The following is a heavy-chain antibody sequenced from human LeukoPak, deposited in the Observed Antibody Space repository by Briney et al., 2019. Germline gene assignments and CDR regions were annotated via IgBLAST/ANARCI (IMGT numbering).Heavy chain of an antibody. J-gene: IGHJ3*02. CDR2: IYTSGST. D-gene: IGHD3-10*01. Sequence: PSQTLSLTCTVSGGSISSGSYYWSWIRQPAGKGLEWIGRIYTSGSTNYNPSLKSRVTISVDTSKNQFSLKLSSVTAADTAVYYCARDPVEFSHDAFDIWGQGTMVTVSS. CDR1: GGSISSGSYY. V-gene: IGHV4-61*02. CDR3: ARDPVEFSHDAFDI.